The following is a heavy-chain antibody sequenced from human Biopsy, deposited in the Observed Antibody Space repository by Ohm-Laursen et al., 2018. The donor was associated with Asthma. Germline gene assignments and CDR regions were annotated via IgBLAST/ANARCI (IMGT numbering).Heavy chain of an antibody. CDR3: ARDYLGISGTIYWYDW. D-gene: IGHD1-7*01. CDR2: ISYDGCNK. Sequence: SLRLSCAASGFTFSTYGMRWVRQAPGKGLEWVAVISYDGCNKDYGDSVKGRFTISRDNSKNTLYLQMNSLTPDDTAVYFCARDYLGISGTIYWYDWWGQGTLVTVSS. CDR1: GFTFSTYG. J-gene: IGHJ4*02. V-gene: IGHV3-30*03.